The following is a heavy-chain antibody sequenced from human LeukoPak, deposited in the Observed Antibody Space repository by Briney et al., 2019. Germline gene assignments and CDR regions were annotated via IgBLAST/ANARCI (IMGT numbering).Heavy chain of an antibody. J-gene: IGHJ6*03. Sequence: SETLSLTCTVSGGSISSSHYYWGWIRQSPGKGLEWIGSIYYSGTTYYDPSLDSQVAISHDTAKNPFSLMLTSLTAADTAVYYCARQSSDYYYYYIDVWGEGTTVIVSS. CDR1: GGSISSSHYY. V-gene: IGHV4-39*01. CDR3: ARQSSDYYYYYIDV. CDR2: IYYSGTT.